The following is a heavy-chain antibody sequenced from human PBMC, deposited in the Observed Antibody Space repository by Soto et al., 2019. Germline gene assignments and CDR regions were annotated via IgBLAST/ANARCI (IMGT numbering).Heavy chain of an antibody. V-gene: IGHV1-18*01. D-gene: IGHD1-1*01. CDR3: ASDAAYKWNDGGWFDP. CDR1: GYTLTSYG. CDR2: ISAYNGNT. J-gene: IGHJ5*02. Sequence: QVQLVQSGAEVKKPGASVKVSCKASGYTLTSYGISWVRQASGQGLEWMGWISAYNGNTKYAQKLQGRVTMTTDTSTSTAYMELRSLRSDDTAVYSSASDAAYKWNDGGWFDPWGQGTLVTVSS.